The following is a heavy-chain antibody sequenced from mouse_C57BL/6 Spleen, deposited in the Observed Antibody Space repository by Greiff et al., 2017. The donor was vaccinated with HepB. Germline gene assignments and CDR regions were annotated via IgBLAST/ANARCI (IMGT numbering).Heavy chain of an antibody. CDR3: ARDGVYYGSSLGAMDY. Sequence: QVQLKESGPGLVAPSQSLSITCTVSGFSLTSYGVHWVRQPPGKGLEWLVVIWSDGSTTYNSALKSRLSISKDNSKSQVFLKMNSLQTDDTAMYYCARDGVYYGSSLGAMDYWGRGTSVTVSS. D-gene: IGHD1-1*01. CDR2: IWSDGST. CDR1: GFSLTSYG. V-gene: IGHV2-6*03. J-gene: IGHJ4*01.